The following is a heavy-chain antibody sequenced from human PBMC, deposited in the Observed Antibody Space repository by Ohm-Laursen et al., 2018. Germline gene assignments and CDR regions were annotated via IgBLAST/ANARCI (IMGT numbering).Heavy chain of an antibody. D-gene: IGHD5-18*01. CDR3: ARVLPRGHTYVWDY. CDR2: IYSDDRT. CDR1: GFIVSSNY. V-gene: IGHV3-53*01. Sequence: SLRLSCAASGFIVSSNYMSWVRQASGKGLEWVSIIYSDDRTHYADSVKGRFTISRDNPKNTLYLQMNSLRAEDTAMYYCARVLPRGHTYVWDYWGQGTVVTVSS. J-gene: IGHJ4*02.